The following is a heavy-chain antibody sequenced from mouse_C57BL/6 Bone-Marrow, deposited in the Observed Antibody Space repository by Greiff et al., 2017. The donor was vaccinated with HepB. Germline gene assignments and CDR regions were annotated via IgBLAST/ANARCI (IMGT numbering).Heavy chain of an antibody. J-gene: IGHJ3*01. CDR1: GFTFSSYA. CDR2: ISDGGSYT. V-gene: IGHV5-4*03. D-gene: IGHD2-5*01. CDR3: ARSYSKFAY. Sequence: EVKLVESGGGLVKPGGSLKLSCAASGFTFSSYAMSWVRQTPEKRLEWVATISDGGSYTYYPDNVKGRFTISRDNAKNNLYLQMSHLKSEDTAMYYCARSYSKFAYWGQGTLVTVSA.